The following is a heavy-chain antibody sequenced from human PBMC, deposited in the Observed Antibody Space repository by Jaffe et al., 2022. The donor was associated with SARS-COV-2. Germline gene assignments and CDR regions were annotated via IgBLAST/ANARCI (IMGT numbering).Heavy chain of an antibody. CDR2: INAGNGDT. CDR1: GYTFTSYA. D-gene: IGHD3-9*01. V-gene: IGHV1-3*01. Sequence: QVQLVQSGAEVKKPGASVKASCKASGYTFTSYAIHWVRQAPGQRLEWMGCINAGNGDTKYSQKFQGRVTITRDTSASTAYMELSSLRSEDTAVYYCARDSRYFDWLLSRLARVSYYYMDVWGKGTTVTVSS. CDR3: ARDSRYFDWLLSRLARVSYYYMDV. J-gene: IGHJ6*03.